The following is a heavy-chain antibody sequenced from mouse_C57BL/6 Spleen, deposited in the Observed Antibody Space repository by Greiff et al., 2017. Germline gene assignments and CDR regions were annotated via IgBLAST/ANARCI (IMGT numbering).Heavy chain of an antibody. CDR2: IDPENGDT. D-gene: IGHD2-5*01. V-gene: IGHV14-4*01. CDR3: TTPYYSNYVGAMDY. Sequence: EVKLQASGAELVRPGASVKLSCTASGFNIKDDYMHWVKQRPEQGLEWIGWIDPENGDTEYASKFQGKATITADTSSNTAYLQLSSLTSEDTAVYYCTTPYYSNYVGAMDYWGQGTSVTVSS. CDR1: GFNIKDDY. J-gene: IGHJ4*01.